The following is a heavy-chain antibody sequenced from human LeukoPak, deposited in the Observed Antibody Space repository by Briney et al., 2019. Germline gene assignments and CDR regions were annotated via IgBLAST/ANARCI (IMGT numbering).Heavy chain of an antibody. Sequence: SETLSLTCTVSGGSISSSSYYWGWIRQPPGKGLEWIGSIYYSGSTYYNPSLKSRVTISVDTSKNQFSLKLSSVTAADTAVYYCVRRDSSSWYSWFDPWGQGTLVTVSS. CDR2: IYYSGST. CDR1: GGSISSSSYY. D-gene: IGHD6-13*01. J-gene: IGHJ5*02. CDR3: VRRDSSSWYSWFDP. V-gene: IGHV4-39*07.